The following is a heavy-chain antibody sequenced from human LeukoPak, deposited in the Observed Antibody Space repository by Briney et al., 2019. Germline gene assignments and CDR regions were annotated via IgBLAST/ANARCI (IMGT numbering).Heavy chain of an antibody. D-gene: IGHD3-22*01. J-gene: IGHJ4*02. CDR3: ARSKRYYDSSGPFDY. CDR2: ISSSSSYI. Sequence: PGGSLRLSCAASGFTFSSYSMNWVRQAPGKGLEWVSSISSSSSYIYYADSVKGRFTISRDNAKNPLYLQMNSLRAEDTAVYYCARSKRYYDSSGPFDYWGQGTLVTVSS. V-gene: IGHV3-21*01. CDR1: GFTFSSYS.